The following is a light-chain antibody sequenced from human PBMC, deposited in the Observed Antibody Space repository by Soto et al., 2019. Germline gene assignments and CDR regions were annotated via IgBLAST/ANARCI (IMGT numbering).Light chain of an antibody. CDR3: QSYDSSLSGSKV. CDR1: SSNIGAGYD. Sequence: VLTQPPSVSGAPGQRVTISCTGSSSNIGAGYDVHWYQQLPGTAPKLLIYGNSNRPSGVPDRFSGSKSGTSASLAITGLQAEDEADYYCQSYDSSLSGSKVFGTGTKVTVL. CDR2: GNS. V-gene: IGLV1-40*01. J-gene: IGLJ1*01.